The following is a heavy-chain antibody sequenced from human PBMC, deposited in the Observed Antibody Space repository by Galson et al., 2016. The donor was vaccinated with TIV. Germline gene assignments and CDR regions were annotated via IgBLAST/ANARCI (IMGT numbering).Heavy chain of an antibody. D-gene: IGHD5-18*01. V-gene: IGHV1-69*13. CDR1: GDTFSSFV. CDR3: AKCRDTAMDTYYYYYGLDV. Sequence: SVKVSCKASGDTFSSFVISWVRQAPGQGLGWMGGIIPLFGEAHSAQKFQGRVTISADESTSTVYIELRGLRSGDTAMYYCAKCRDTAMDTYYYYYGLDVWGQGTTVTVSS. CDR2: IIPLFGEA. J-gene: IGHJ6*02.